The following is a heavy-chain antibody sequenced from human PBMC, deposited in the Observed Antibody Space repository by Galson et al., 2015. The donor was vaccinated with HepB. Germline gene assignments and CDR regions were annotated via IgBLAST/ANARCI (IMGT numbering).Heavy chain of an antibody. D-gene: IGHD3-9*01. CDR3: ARRDYDILTGPEGLTAFDI. Sequence: QSGAEVKKPGESLKISCKASGYSFSNYWIGWVRQMPGKGLEWMTIISPGNSDTRYSPSFQGQVTISADKSISTAYLQWSSLKALDTAMYYCARRDYDILTGPEGLTAFDIWGQGTMVTVSS. CDR2: ISPGNSDT. V-gene: IGHV5-51*03. J-gene: IGHJ3*02. CDR1: GYSFSNYW.